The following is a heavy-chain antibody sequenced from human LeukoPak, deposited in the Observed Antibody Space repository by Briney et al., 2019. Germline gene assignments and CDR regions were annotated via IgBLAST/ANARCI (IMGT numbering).Heavy chain of an antibody. CDR1: GGSIRGYY. CDR2: IYYNANT. Sequence: PSETRSLTCTVSGGSIRGYYCSWIRQAPGKGLEWIGNIYYNANTNYNTSLRSRVTISVDSPKNQFSLKLTSMTAADTAVYYCASVAWIYKDGFVPPSSIDDWGQGTLVTVSS. J-gene: IGHJ4*02. CDR3: ASVAWIYKDGFVPPSSIDD. D-gene: IGHD3-10*01. V-gene: IGHV4-59*01.